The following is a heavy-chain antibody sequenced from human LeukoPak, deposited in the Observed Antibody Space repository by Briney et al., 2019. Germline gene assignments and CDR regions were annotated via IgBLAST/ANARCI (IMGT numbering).Heavy chain of an antibody. D-gene: IGHD3-22*01. Sequence: SQTLSLTCAISGDSVSSNSAAWNWIRQSPSRGLEWLGRTYYRSKWYNDYAVSVKSRITINPDTSKNQFSLQLNSVTPEDTAVYYCARDRSYYYDSSGYTVGNFDYWGQGTLVTVSS. CDR3: ARDRSYYYDSSGYTVGNFDY. V-gene: IGHV6-1*01. J-gene: IGHJ4*02. CDR1: GDSVSSNSAA. CDR2: TYYRSKWYN.